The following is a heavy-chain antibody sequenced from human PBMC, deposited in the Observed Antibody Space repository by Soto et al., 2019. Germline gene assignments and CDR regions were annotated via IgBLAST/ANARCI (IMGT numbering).Heavy chain of an antibody. Sequence: EVQLVESGGGLVQPGGSLRLSCVVSGFTFNTYGMTWIRQAPGKGLEWVANINEDGNKLNYVDSVRGRFTISRDNAKTSLYLQMNSLIVEDTAVYYCATRAGAPADWGQGTLVIVSP. V-gene: IGHV3-7*01. CDR1: GFTFNTYG. CDR3: ATRAGAPAD. CDR2: INEDGNKL. D-gene: IGHD6-25*01. J-gene: IGHJ4*02.